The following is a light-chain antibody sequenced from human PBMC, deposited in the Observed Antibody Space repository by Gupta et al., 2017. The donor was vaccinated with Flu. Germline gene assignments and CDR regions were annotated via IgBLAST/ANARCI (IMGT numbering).Light chain of an antibody. V-gene: IGKV1-39*01. J-gene: IGKJ4*01. Sequence: DIHMTQSPSSLSASVGDRVTITCRASQSISRYLNWYQQKPGKAPKLLIYAASRVKSGVPSRFSGSGSGTDFTLTITRRQPEDFATYYCQHRHSCPFTFGRGTKVDIK. CDR3: QHRHSCPFT. CDR1: QSISRY. CDR2: AAS.